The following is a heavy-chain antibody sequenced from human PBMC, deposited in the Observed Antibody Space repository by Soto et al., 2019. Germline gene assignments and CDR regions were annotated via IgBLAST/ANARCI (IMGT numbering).Heavy chain of an antibody. D-gene: IGHD4-17*01. J-gene: IGHJ6*03. CDR2: FDPEDGET. V-gene: IGHV1-24*01. CDR1: GYTLTELS. Sequence: ASVKVSCKVSGYTLTELSMHWVRQAPGKGLEWMGGFDPEDGETIYAQKFQGRVTMTEDTSTDTAYMELSSLRSEDTAVYYCATDGSGTVTTSRYYYYYMDVWGKGTTVTVSS. CDR3: ATDGSGTVTTSRYYYYYMDV.